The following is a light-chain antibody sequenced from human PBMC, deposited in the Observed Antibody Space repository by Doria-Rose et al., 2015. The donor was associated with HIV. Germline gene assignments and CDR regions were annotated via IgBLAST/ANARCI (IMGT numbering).Light chain of an antibody. CDR1: QSLLYTSKNY. V-gene: IGKV4-1*01. Sequence: TQSPESLGMSLGERATLNCKSNQSLLYTSKNYLAWYQQKPGQPPKLLIYWASTRQSWVPARFSGSGSGTDFTLTISSLEAEDVAVYYCRQYYDTPSFGPGTTVDIK. J-gene: IGKJ3*01. CDR2: WAS. CDR3: RQYYDTPS.